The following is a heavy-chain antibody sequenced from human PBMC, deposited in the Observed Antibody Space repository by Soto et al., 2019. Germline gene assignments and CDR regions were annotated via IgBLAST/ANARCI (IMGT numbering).Heavy chain of an antibody. CDR2: ISGSRNDGIT. D-gene: IGHD4-17*01. CDR3: AKDPTDYGDNY. Sequence: GGSLRLSCVASGFTFSSYAMKWVRQAPGKGLELVSFISGSRNDGITKYVDSVKGRFTISRDNSKNTLYLQMNSLRAEDTAVYYCAKDPTDYGDNYWGQGTLVTVSS. V-gene: IGHV3-23*01. J-gene: IGHJ4*02. CDR1: GFTFSSYA.